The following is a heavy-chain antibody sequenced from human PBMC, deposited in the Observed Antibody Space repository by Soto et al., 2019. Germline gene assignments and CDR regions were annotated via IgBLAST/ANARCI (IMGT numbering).Heavy chain of an antibody. CDR3: AKYQGRYSSSSDSYYYGMDV. V-gene: IGHV3-23*01. Sequence: PGGSLRLSCAASGFTFSSYAMSWVRQAPGKGLEWVSAISGSGGSTYYADSVKGRFTISRDNSKNTLYLQMNSLKAEDTAVNYCAKYQGRYSSSSDSYYYGMDVWGQGTTVTVSS. CDR2: ISGSGGST. D-gene: IGHD6-6*01. J-gene: IGHJ6*02. CDR1: GFTFSSYA.